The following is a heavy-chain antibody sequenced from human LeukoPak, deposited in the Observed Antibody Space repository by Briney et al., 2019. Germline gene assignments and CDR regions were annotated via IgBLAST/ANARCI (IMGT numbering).Heavy chain of an antibody. Sequence: SETLSLTCAVYGGSFSGYYWSWIRQPPGKGLEWIGEINHSGSTNYNPSLKSRVTISVDTSKNQFSLKLSSVTAADTAVYYCARGSITGTPISNSSNWFDPWGQGTLVTVSS. CDR1: GGSFSGYY. CDR3: ARGSITGTPISNSSNWFDP. V-gene: IGHV4-34*01. CDR2: INHSGST. J-gene: IGHJ5*02. D-gene: IGHD1-7*01.